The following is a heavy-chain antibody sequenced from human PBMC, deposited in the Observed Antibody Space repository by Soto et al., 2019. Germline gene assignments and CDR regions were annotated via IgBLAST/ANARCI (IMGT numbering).Heavy chain of an antibody. CDR2: IYYSGST. CDR1: GGSISSGGYY. Sequence: PSETLSLTCTVPGGSISSGGYYWSWIRQHPGKGLEWIGYIYYSGSTYYNPSLKSRVTISVDTSKNQFSLKLSSVTAADTAVYYCARVSSGYWSDAFDIWGQGTMVTVSS. J-gene: IGHJ3*02. CDR3: ARVSSGYWSDAFDI. D-gene: IGHD3-22*01. V-gene: IGHV4-31*03.